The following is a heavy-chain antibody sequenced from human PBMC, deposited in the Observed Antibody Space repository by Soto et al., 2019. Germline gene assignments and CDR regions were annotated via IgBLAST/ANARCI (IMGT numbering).Heavy chain of an antibody. CDR3: ARPTRQWLGLRYYYGMDV. CDR1: GTSISISDYY. Sequence: SATLSLTCTVSGTSISISDYYWSWIRQPPGKGLEWIGEINHSGSTNYNPSLKSRVTISVDMSKNQFSLKLSPVTAADTAVYYCARPTRQWLGLRYYYGMDVWGQGTTVTVSS. D-gene: IGHD6-19*01. V-gene: IGHV4-34*01. CDR2: INHSGST. J-gene: IGHJ6*02.